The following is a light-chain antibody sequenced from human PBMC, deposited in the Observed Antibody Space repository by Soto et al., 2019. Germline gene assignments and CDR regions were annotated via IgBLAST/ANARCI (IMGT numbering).Light chain of an antibody. J-gene: IGLJ1*01. CDR3: CAYTPGHPCLIV. CDR2: DVT. CDR1: SSDVGGYNY. V-gene: IGLV2-14*03. Sequence: QSVLTQPASVSGSPGQSITISCTGTSSDVGGYNYVSWYQHHPGKAPKLIIYDVTNRPSGVSNPFSGSKSGNTAPLTISGLQPEDEADYYCCAYTPGHPCLIVCRSGTKVTDL.